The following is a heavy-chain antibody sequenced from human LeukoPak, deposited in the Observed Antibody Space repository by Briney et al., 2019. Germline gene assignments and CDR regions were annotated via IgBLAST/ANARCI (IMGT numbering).Heavy chain of an antibody. D-gene: IGHD3-10*01. CDR2: ISGSNGNT. Sequence: ASGTVSFKTSGYTFTTYGISWVRQAPGQGLEWMGWISGSNGNTKYAQKVQGRVIMTTDTSTTTAYMEVRSLRSDDTAVYCCARDRDRMVQGVTALFDYWGQGTLVTVSS. V-gene: IGHV1-18*04. J-gene: IGHJ4*02. CDR3: ARDRDRMVQGVTALFDY. CDR1: GYTFTTYG.